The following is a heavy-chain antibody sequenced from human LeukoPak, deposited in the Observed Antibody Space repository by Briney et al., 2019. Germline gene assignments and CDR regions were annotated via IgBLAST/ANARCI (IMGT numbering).Heavy chain of an antibody. CDR3: ARGSGAAAGFLDY. CDR2: APFDGSDK. CDR1: RFTFSSFA. V-gene: IGHV3-30*04. J-gene: IGHJ4*02. Sequence: GGSLRLSCVASRFTFSSFAMHWVRQVPGRGLEWVAVAPFDGSDKYYADSVKGRFTISRDDSMSTLCLQMNSLTTEDTAVYYCARGSGAAAGFLDYWGQGALVTVSS. D-gene: IGHD6-13*01.